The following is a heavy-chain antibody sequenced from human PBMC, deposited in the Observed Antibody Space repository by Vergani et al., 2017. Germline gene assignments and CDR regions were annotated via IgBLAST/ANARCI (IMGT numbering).Heavy chain of an antibody. CDR3: AKTHDFSSLYSSYNWFDP. Sequence: EKQLVQSGSETKKPGESLKISCQAFGYIFSNFWIGWVRQRPGRGLEWMGIIYPGDSDVRYSLSFQGQVTMSVDKSLSTAYLQWSSLKASDTATYYCAKTHDFSSLYSSYNWFDPWGQGTQVTVSS. V-gene: IGHV5-51*01. CDR2: IYPGDSDV. CDR1: GYIFSNFW. J-gene: IGHJ5*02. D-gene: IGHD3-3*01.